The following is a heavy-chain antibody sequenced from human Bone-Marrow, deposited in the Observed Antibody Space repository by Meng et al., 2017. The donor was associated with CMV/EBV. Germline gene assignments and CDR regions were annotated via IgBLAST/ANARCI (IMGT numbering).Heavy chain of an antibody. CDR2: INPNSGGT. V-gene: IGHV1-2*02. CDR1: GYIFTGYY. J-gene: IGHJ4*02. Sequence: ASGYIFTGYYMHWVRQAPGQGLEWMGWINPNSGGTNYAQKFQGRVTMTRDTSISTAYMELSRLRSDDTAVYYCARGDYYDSSGYWRYWGQGTLVTSPQ. D-gene: IGHD3-22*01. CDR3: ARGDYYDSSGYWRY.